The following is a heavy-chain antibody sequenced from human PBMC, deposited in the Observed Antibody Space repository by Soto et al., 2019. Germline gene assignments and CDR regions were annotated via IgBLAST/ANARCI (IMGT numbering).Heavy chain of an antibody. CDR3: ARAELEHDAFDI. CDR2: IIPILGIA. V-gene: IGHV1-69*02. J-gene: IGHJ3*02. D-gene: IGHD1-1*01. Sequence: ASVKVSCKASGGTFSSYTISWVRQAPGQGLEWMGRIIPILGIANYAQKFQGRVTITADKSTSTAYMELSSLRSEDTAVYYCARAELEHDAFDIWGQGTMVTVSS. CDR1: GGTFSSYT.